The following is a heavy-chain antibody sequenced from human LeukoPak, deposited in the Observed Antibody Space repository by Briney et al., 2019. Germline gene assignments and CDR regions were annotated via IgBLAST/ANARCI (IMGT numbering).Heavy chain of an antibody. D-gene: IGHD3-22*01. V-gene: IGHV1-2*06. CDR3: ARVDIGIVVVTSFDY. Sequence: ASVKVSCKASGYTFTGYYMHWVRQAPGYGLEWMGRINPNSGGTNYAQKFQGRVTMTRDTSISTAYMELSRLRSDDTAVYYCARVDIGIVVVTSFDYWGQGTLVTVSS. CDR2: INPNSGGT. J-gene: IGHJ4*02. CDR1: GYTFTGYY.